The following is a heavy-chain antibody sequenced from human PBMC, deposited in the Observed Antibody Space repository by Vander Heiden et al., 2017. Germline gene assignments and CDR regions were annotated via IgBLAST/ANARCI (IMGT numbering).Heavy chain of an antibody. D-gene: IGHD3-22*01. CDR2: ISYDGTNK. J-gene: IGHJ3*02. Sequence: QVQLVESGGGVVQPGRPLRLSCAASGPTLRYYAMHWVRQAPGKGLEWVAVISYDGTNKFYADSVKGRFTISRDNSKNTLYLEMNSLSTEDTAVYYCARPPSFYDSTGSYMDIWGQGTMVTVSS. V-gene: IGHV3-30-3*01. CDR3: ARPPSFYDSTGSYMDI. CDR1: GPTLRYYA.